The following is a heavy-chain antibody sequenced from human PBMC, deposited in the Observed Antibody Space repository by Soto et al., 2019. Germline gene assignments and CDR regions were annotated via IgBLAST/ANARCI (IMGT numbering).Heavy chain of an antibody. Sequence: EVQLVESGGGLVQPGGSLRLSCAASGFTFSSYSMNWVRQAPGKGLEWVSYISSSSSTIYYADSVKGRFTISRDNAKNSLYLQMNSLRDEDTAVYYCARGLYYYDSSCYWGYWGQGTLVTVSS. J-gene: IGHJ4*02. V-gene: IGHV3-48*02. D-gene: IGHD3-22*01. CDR3: ARGLYYYDSSCYWGY. CDR1: GFTFSSYS. CDR2: ISSSSSTI.